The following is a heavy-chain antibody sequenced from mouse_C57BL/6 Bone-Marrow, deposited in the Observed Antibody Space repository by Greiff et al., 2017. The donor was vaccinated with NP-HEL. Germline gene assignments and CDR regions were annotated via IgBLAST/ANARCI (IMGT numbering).Heavy chain of an antibody. Sequence: EVQVVESGGGLVKPGGSLKLSCAASGFTFSSYAMSWVRQTPEKRLEWVATISDGGSYTYYPDNVKGRFTISRDNAKNNLYLQMSHLKSEDTAMYYCARVHYDYWGQGTTLTVSS. J-gene: IGHJ2*01. CDR1: GFTFSSYA. CDR2: ISDGGSYT. CDR3: ARVHYDY. V-gene: IGHV5-4*01.